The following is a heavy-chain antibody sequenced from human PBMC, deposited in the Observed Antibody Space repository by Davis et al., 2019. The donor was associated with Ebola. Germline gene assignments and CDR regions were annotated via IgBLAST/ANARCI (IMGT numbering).Heavy chain of an antibody. Sequence: GESLKISCAASGFTFSSYWMSWVRQAPGKGLEWVANIKQDGSEKYYVDSVKGRFTISRDNAKNSLYLQTNSLRAEDTAVYYCARESIVVVIAIFHYGMDVWGQGTTVTVSS. CDR2: IKQDGSEK. J-gene: IGHJ6*02. CDR1: GFTFSSYW. V-gene: IGHV3-7*01. CDR3: ARESIVVVIAIFHYGMDV. D-gene: IGHD2-21*01.